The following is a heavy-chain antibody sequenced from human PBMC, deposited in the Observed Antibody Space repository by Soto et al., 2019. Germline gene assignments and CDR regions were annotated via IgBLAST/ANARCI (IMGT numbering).Heavy chain of an antibody. CDR1: GYTFTTFW. V-gene: IGHV5-10-1*01. Sequence: GESLKISCTGFGYTFTTFWISWVRQMPGRGLEWMGRIDPKDSYTNYSPSFQGHVTISVDKSISTAYLQWGSLKASDTAMYYCARLYCTSSTCDSWFDPWGQGTLVTVSS. CDR2: IDPKDSYT. D-gene: IGHD2-2*01. CDR3: ARLYCTSSTCDSWFDP. J-gene: IGHJ5*02.